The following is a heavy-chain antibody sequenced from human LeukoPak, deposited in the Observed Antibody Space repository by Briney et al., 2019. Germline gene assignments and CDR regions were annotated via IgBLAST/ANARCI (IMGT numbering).Heavy chain of an antibody. V-gene: IGHV3-53*04. J-gene: IGHJ3*02. CDR3: ARGRGAANDAFDI. CDR2: IYSSSIT. D-gene: IGHD3-10*01. Sequence: GGSLRLSCAASGFTVSSNYMSWVRQAPGKGLEWVSVIYSSSITSYADSVKGRFTISRHNSKNTLYLQMNSLRADDTAVYYCARGRGAANDAFDIWGQGTMVTVSS. CDR1: GFTVSSNY.